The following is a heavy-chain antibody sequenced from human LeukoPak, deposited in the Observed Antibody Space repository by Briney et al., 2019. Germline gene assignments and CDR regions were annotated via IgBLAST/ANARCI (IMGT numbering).Heavy chain of an antibody. V-gene: IGHV4-59*12. CDR2: IYYSGST. Sequence: ASETLPLTCTVSGGSISSYYWSWIRQPPGKGLEWIGYIYYSGSTNYNPSLKSRVTISVDTSKNQFSLKLSSVTAADTAVYYCATGAASFDYWGQGTLVTVSS. D-gene: IGHD4/OR15-4a*01. CDR1: GGSISSYY. CDR3: ATGAASFDY. J-gene: IGHJ4*02.